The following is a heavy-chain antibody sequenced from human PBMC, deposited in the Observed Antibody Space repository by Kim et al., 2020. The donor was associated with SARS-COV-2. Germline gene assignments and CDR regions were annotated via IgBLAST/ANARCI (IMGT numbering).Heavy chain of an antibody. D-gene: IGHD6-6*01. Sequence: PPLKSRVTISGDTSKNQFYLKLSSVTAADTAVYYCARDPSITENSYYFDYWGQGTLVTVSS. CDR3: ARDPSITENSYYFDY. J-gene: IGHJ4*02. V-gene: IGHV4-34*01.